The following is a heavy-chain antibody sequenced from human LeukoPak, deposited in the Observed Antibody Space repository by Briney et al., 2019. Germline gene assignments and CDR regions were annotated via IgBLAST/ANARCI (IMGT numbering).Heavy chain of an antibody. CDR2: INHSGST. Sequence: SETLSLACAVYGGSFSGYYWSWIRQPPGKGLEWIGEINHSGSTNYNPSLKSRVTISVDTSKNQFSLKLSSVTAADTAVYYCARDEPDSSSWYGDAFDIWGQGTVVTVSS. J-gene: IGHJ3*02. CDR3: ARDEPDSSSWYGDAFDI. CDR1: GGSFSGYY. D-gene: IGHD6-13*01. V-gene: IGHV4-34*01.